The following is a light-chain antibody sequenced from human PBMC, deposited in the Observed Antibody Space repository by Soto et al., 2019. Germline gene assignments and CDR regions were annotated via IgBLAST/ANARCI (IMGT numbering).Light chain of an antibody. V-gene: IGKV1-12*01. J-gene: IGKJ4*01. CDR1: ESIRTY. CDR2: AAS. Sequence: DIQMTQSPSSLSASVGDRVTITCRASESIRTYLNWYQQKPGKAPKLLIYAASSLQSGVPSRFSGSGSGTDFTLTISSLQPEDFATYYCQQANSFPLTFGGGTKVDI. CDR3: QQANSFPLT.